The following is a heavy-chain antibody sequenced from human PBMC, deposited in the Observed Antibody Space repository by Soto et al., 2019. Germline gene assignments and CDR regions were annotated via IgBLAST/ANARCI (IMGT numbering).Heavy chain of an antibody. J-gene: IGHJ3*02. CDR2: ISAYNGNT. Sequence: ASVKVSCKASGYTFTSYGISWVRQAPGQGLEWMGWISAYNGNTNYAQKLQGRVTMTTDTSTSTAYMELRSLRSDDTAVYYCARDTIFRIAAADSAGNAFDIWGQGTMVTVSS. V-gene: IGHV1-18*01. CDR3: ARDTIFRIAAADSAGNAFDI. CDR1: GYTFTSYG. D-gene: IGHD6-13*01.